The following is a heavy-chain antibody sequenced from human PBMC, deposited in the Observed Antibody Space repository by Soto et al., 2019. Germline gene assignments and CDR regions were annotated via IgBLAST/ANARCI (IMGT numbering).Heavy chain of an antibody. D-gene: IGHD1-7*01. CDR2: IYTSGNT. CDR1: GGSISSYH. CDR3: ARESGDNWDYEAY. Sequence: TLSLTCTVSGGSISSYHWSWIRQSAGKGLEWIGRIYTSGNTHYNPSLKSRVTVSIDTSKNQFFLTVNSVTAADSAVYYCARESGDNWDYEAYWGQGTRVTVSS. J-gene: IGHJ4*02. V-gene: IGHV4-4*07.